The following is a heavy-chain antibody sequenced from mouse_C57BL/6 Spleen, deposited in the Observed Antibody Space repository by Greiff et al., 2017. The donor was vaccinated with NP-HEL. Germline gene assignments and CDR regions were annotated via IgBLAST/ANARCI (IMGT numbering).Heavy chain of an antibody. J-gene: IGHJ3*01. CDR1: GYTFTEYT. Sequence: QVQLQQSGAELVKPGASVKLSCKASGYTFTEYTINWVKQRSGQGLEWLGWFYPGSGSIKYNEKFKDKATLTADKSSITVYMELSRLTSEDSAVYFCARHEDEGDYDGAWFAYWGQGTLVTVSA. V-gene: IGHV1-62-2*01. CDR3: ARHEDEGDYDGAWFAY. D-gene: IGHD2-4*01. CDR2: FYPGSGSI.